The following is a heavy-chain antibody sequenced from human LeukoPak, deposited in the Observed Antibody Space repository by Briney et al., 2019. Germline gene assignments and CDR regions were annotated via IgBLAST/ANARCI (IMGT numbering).Heavy chain of an antibody. CDR1: GFTFSSYS. CDR3: GRGVATGPPFTY. J-gene: IGHJ4*02. CDR2: ISSSSSYI. Sequence: GSLRLSCAASGFTFSSYSMNWVRQAPGKGLEWVSSISSSSSYIYYADSVKGRFTISRDNAKNSLYLQMNSLRAEDTAVYYWGRGVATGPPFTYGAQGPLVTVPS. D-gene: IGHD5-12*01. V-gene: IGHV3-21*01.